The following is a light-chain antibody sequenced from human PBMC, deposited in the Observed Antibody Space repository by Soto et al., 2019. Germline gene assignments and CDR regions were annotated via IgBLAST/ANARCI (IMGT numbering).Light chain of an antibody. CDR1: SSDVGSYNL. Sequence: QSALTQPASVSGSPGQSITISCTGTSSDVGSYNLVSWYQQHPGKAPKLMIYEGSKRPSGVSNRYSGSKCGNTASLTISGLQAEDEADYYCCSYAGSGTVVFGGGTKLTVL. V-gene: IGLV2-23*01. J-gene: IGLJ2*01. CDR2: EGS. CDR3: CSYAGSGTVV.